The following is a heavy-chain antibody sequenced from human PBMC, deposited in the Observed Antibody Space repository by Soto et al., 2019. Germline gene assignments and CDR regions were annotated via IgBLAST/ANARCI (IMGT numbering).Heavy chain of an antibody. CDR2: FYYGQTT. CDR3: AGYYWNSGEQIDY. J-gene: IGHJ4*02. Sequence: QLQLQESGPGLVKPSETLSLSCAVSGDSISSSSHKWGWIRQPPGKGLEWIGSFYYGQTTYHNPSLKSRVTISVVTSKNQFSLRLSSVTAADTARYYRAGYYWNSGEQIDYWGQGILVTVSS. CDR1: GDSISSSSHK. D-gene: IGHD3-10*01. V-gene: IGHV4-39*01.